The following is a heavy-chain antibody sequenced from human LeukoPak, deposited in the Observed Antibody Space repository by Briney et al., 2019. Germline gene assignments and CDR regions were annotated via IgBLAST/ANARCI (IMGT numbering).Heavy chain of an antibody. CDR2: IKQDGSEK. J-gene: IGHJ6*02. CDR1: GVTFSSYW. V-gene: IGHV3-7*03. D-gene: IGHD2-2*01. Sequence: GGSLRLSCAASGVTFSSYWMSWVRQAPGKGLEWVANIKQDGSEKYYVDSVKGRFTISRDNAKNSLYLQMNSLRVEDTALYYCAKDLSSTSPYYGMDVWGQGTTVTVSS. CDR3: AKDLSSTSPYYGMDV.